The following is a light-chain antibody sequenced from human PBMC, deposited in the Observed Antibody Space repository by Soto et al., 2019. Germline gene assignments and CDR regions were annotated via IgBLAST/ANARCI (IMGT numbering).Light chain of an antibody. V-gene: IGLV2-14*01. J-gene: IGLJ1*01. CDR1: SSDVGGYNY. CDR2: DVS. Sequence: QSALTQPASVSGSPGQSITISCTGTSSDVGGYNYVSWYQQHPGKAPKLMIYDVSHRPSGVSNRSSGSKSGNTAPLTISGLQAEDEADYYCSSYTSSSLYVFGTGTKLTVL. CDR3: SSYTSSSLYV.